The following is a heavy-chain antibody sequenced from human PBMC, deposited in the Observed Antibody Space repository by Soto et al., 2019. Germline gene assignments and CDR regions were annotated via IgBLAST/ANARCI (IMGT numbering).Heavy chain of an antibody. D-gene: IGHD5-18*01. CDR1: GFTFSSYS. Sequence: EVQLVESGGGLVKPGGSLRLSCAASGFTFSSYSMNWVRQAPGKGLEWVSSISRSGYNTHYADSVKGRFTISRDNAKNSLFLEMISLRAEVTAVEYCARDSGYNSGGNLDYWGQGNRVTVSS. CDR2: ISRSGYNT. J-gene: IGHJ4*02. V-gene: IGHV3-21*01. CDR3: ARDSGYNSGGNLDY.